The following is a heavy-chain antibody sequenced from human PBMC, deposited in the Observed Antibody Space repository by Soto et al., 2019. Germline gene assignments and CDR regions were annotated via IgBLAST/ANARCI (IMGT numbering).Heavy chain of an antibody. Sequence: PSETLSLTCTVSGGSISSGGYYWSWIRQHPGKGLEWIGYIYYSGSTYYNPSLRSRVTISVDTSKNQFSLKLSSVTAADTAVYYCAREAPVAQLDYWGQGTLVTVSS. CDR2: IYYSGST. CDR3: AREAPVAQLDY. CDR1: GGSISSGGYY. J-gene: IGHJ4*02. V-gene: IGHV4-31*03.